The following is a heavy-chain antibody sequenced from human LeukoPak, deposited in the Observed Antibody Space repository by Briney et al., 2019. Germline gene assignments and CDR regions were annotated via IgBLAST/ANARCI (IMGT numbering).Heavy chain of an antibody. CDR2: ISSSGSTI. J-gene: IGHJ4*02. CDR1: GFTFSDYY. Sequence: GGSLRLSWAASGFTFSDYYMSWIRQAPGKGLEWVSYISSSGSTIYYADSVKGRFTISRDNAKNSLYLQMNSLRAEDTAVYYCARAPSGWLRFLDYWGQGTLVTVSS. CDR3: ARAPSGWLRFLDY. V-gene: IGHV3-11*01. D-gene: IGHD5-12*01.